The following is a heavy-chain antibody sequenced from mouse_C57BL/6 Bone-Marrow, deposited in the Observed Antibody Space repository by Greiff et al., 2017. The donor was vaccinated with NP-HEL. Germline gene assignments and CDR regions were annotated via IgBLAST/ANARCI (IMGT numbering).Heavy chain of an antibody. CDR3: ARESNYVGFAY. J-gene: IGHJ3*01. CDR2: INPYNGDT. CDR1: GYSFTGYF. D-gene: IGHD2-5*01. Sequence: EVQLVESGPELVKPGDSVKISCKASGYSFTGYFMNWVMQSHGKSLEWIGRINPYNGDTFYNQKFKGKATLTVDKSSSTAHMELRSLTSEDSAVYYCARESNYVGFAYWGQGTLVTVSA. V-gene: IGHV1-20*01.